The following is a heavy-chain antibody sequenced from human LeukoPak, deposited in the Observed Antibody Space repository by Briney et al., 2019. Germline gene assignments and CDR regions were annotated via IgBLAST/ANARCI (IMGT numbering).Heavy chain of an antibody. CDR2: IYHSGST. CDR1: GSSISSNYY. J-gene: IGHJ4*02. Sequence: PSETLSLTCTVSGSSISSNYYWGWIRQPPGKGLEWIGSIYHSGSTYYNPSLKSRVTISVDTSKNHFSLKLTSMTAAGTAVYYCDVGILRGPDYWGQGTLVTVSS. V-gene: IGHV4-38-2*02. D-gene: IGHD1-26*01. CDR3: DVGILRGPDY.